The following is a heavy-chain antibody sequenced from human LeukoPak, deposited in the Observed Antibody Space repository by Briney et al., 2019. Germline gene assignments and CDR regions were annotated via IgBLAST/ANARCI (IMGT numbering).Heavy chain of an antibody. CDR1: GFTFSESW. J-gene: IGHJ3*02. Sequence: PGGSLRLSCVVSGFTFSESWMSWVRQAPGKGLGWVASLNLDGSDKYYVDSVKGRFTISRDNAKNSLYLQMDSLRVEDTAVYYCARELLPPFDAFDIWGQGTMVTVSS. D-gene: IGHD3-22*01. CDR2: LNLDGSDK. V-gene: IGHV3-7*03. CDR3: ARELLPPFDAFDI.